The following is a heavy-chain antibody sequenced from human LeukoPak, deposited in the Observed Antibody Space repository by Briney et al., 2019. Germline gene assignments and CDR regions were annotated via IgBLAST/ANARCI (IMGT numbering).Heavy chain of an antibody. CDR3: ARDRGFGQADV. CDR2: IKQDGGEK. D-gene: IGHD3-10*01. CDR1: GFTFSGYW. V-gene: IGHV3-7*01. J-gene: IGHJ6*04. Sequence: GGSLTLSCPASGFTFSGYWMSWLRQAPGKGLEWVANIKQDGGEKYYVVSVKGRFTISRDNAKNSLYLQMNSLRAEDTAVYYCARDRGFGQADVWGKGTTVTVSS.